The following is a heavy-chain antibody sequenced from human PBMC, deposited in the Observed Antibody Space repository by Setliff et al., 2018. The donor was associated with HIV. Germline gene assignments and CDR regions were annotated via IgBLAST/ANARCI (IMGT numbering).Heavy chain of an antibody. J-gene: IGHJ1*01. Sequence: ASVKVSCKASGYTFTSYYMHWVRQAPGQGLEWMGIINPSSGSTTYAQKFQGRVTMTRDTSTSTVYMELSSLRSEDTAAYYCARDPAPSSSASYFQHWGQGTLVT. CDR2: INPSSGST. D-gene: IGHD6-6*01. V-gene: IGHV1-46*01. CDR3: ARDPAPSSSASYFQH. CDR1: GYTFTSYY.